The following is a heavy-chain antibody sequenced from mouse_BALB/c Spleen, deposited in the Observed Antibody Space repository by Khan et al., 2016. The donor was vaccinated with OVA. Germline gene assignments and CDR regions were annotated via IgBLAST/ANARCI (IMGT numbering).Heavy chain of an antibody. J-gene: IGHJ2*01. V-gene: IGHV14-4*02. CDR1: GFNIKDYY. CDR3: NGYYGRSYVFDY. CDR2: IDPENGDT. Sequence: VQLQQSGAELVRSGASVKLSCTASGFNIKDYYMHWVKQRPEQGLEWIGWIDPENGDTEYAPKFQGKATMTADTSSNTAYLQLSSLTSEDTAVYYCNGYYGRSYVFDYWCQGTTLTVSS. D-gene: IGHD1-1*01.